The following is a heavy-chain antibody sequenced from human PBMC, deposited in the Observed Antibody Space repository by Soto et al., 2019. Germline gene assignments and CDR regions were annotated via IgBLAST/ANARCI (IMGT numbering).Heavy chain of an antibody. J-gene: IGHJ6*02. Sequence: QVQLVQSGAEVKEPGSSVRVSCKASGGSFGNFIMNWVRQTPGQGLEWMGGIVPMLGTPTYAEKFRGRVTISATGSTSKTYMDLTSLRSEDTAIYYCARIGTYTSSLSDYSGMDVWGQGTTVTVSS. V-gene: IGHV1-69*01. CDR3: ARIGTYTSSLSDYSGMDV. CDR2: IVPMLGTP. CDR1: GGSFGNFI. D-gene: IGHD2-2*02.